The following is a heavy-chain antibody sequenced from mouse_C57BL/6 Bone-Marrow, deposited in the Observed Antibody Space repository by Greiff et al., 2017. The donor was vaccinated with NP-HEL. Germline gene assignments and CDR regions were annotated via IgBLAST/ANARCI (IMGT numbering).Heavy chain of an antibody. CDR3: ARAAYYGSSYYFDY. CDR2: INYDGSST. J-gene: IGHJ2*01. Sequence: EVQLVESEGGLVQPGSSMKLSCTASGFTFSDYYMAWVRQVPEKGLEWVANINYDGSSTYYLDSLKSRFIISRDNAKNILYLQMSSLKSEDTATYYCARAAYYGSSYYFDYWGQGTTLTVSS. D-gene: IGHD1-1*01. V-gene: IGHV5-16*01. CDR1: GFTFSDYY.